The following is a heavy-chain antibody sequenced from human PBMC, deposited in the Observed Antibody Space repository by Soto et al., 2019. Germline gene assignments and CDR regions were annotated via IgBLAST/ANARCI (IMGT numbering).Heavy chain of an antibody. Sequence: PSETLSLTCTVSRGSISSSIYYWAWIRQPPGKGLEWIACIYSSGSSYYNPSLRSRVTISVDTSKNQFSLKLSSVTAADTAVYYCATPFSSGYQGLEVWGQGTMVTVSS. J-gene: IGHJ3*01. CDR3: ATPFSSGYQGLEV. V-gene: IGHV4-39*01. CDR2: IYSSGSS. CDR1: RGSISSSIYY. D-gene: IGHD3-22*01.